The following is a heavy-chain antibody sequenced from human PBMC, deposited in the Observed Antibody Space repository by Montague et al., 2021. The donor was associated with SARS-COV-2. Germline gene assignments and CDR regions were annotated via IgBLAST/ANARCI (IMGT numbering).Heavy chain of an antibody. D-gene: IGHD2-2*01. Sequence: SETLSLTCTVSGGSISSSSYYWGWIRQPPGKGLEWIGSIYYSGGTYYNPSLKSRVTISVDPSKNQFSLKLSSVTAADTAVYYCARQGDQLLLEYWFDPWGQGTLVTVSS. CDR3: ARQGDQLLLEYWFDP. V-gene: IGHV4-39*01. J-gene: IGHJ5*02. CDR2: IYYSGGT. CDR1: GGSISSSSYY.